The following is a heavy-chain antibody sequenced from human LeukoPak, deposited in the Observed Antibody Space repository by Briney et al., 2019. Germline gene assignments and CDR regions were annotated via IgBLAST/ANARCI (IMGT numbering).Heavy chain of an antibody. Sequence: SETLSLTCTVSGGSISSSSYYWGWIRQPPGTGLEWIGSIYYSGSTYYNPSLKSRVTISVDTSKNQFSLKLSSVTAADTAVYYCASPYCSSTSCSFDYWGQGTLVTVSS. D-gene: IGHD2-2*01. CDR2: IYYSGST. V-gene: IGHV4-39*07. CDR1: GGSISSSSYY. CDR3: ASPYCSSTSCSFDY. J-gene: IGHJ4*02.